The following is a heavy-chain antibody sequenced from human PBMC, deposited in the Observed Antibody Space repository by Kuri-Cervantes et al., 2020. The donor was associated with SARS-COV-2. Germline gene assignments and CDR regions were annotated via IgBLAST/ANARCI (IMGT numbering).Heavy chain of an antibody. CDR1: GFTFSDYY. D-gene: IGHD5-18*01. Sequence: GSLRLSCAASGFTFSDYYMSWIRQAPGKGLEWIGEINHSGITNYNPSLKSRVTISVDTSKNQFSLKLSSVTAADTAVYYCARDGRGVDTAVRYFDYWGQGTLVTVSS. J-gene: IGHJ4*02. CDR2: INHSGIT. V-gene: IGHV4-34*01. CDR3: ARDGRGVDTAVRYFDY.